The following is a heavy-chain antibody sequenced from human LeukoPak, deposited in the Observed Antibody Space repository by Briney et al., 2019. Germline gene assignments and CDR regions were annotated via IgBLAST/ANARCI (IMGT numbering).Heavy chain of an antibody. V-gene: IGHV3-30-3*01. CDR1: GFTFSSYA. J-gene: IGHJ4*02. CDR2: ISNDGSNK. CDR3: VPGGYDSTQY. Sequence: PGGSLRLSCAASGFTFSSYAMHWVRQAPGKGLEWVAVISNDGSNKYYADSVKGRFTISRDNSKNTLYLQMNSLRAEDTAVYYCVPGGYDSTQYWGQGTLVTVSS. D-gene: IGHD3-22*01.